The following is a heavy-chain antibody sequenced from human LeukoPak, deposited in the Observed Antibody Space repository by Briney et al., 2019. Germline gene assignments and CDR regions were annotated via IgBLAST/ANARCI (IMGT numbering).Heavy chain of an antibody. CDR3: ARSQTTVAFDY. CDR1: GDSVSSDRVA. Sequence: TSQTLSLTCAISGDSVSSDRVAWNWIRQSPSRGLEWLGRAYFRSQWYNDYAVSVQSRISINPDTSKNQFSLQLSSATAEDTAVYYCARSQTTVAFDYWGQGSLVTVSS. CDR2: AYFRSQWYN. D-gene: IGHD6-19*01. J-gene: IGHJ4*02. V-gene: IGHV6-1*01.